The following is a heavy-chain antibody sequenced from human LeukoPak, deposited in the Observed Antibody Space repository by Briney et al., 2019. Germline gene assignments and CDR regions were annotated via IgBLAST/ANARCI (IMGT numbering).Heavy chain of an antibody. CDR2: INSDGSST. CDR1: GFTLSRHW. D-gene: IGHD3-10*01. V-gene: IGHV3-74*01. CDR3: AREESMVRGVKFDY. J-gene: IGHJ4*02. Sequence: GGSLRLSCAASGFTLSRHWMHWVRQAPGKGLVWAARINSDGSSTSYADSVKGRFTISRDNAKNTLYLQMSSLRAEDTAVYYCAREESMVRGVKFDYWGQGTLVTVSS.